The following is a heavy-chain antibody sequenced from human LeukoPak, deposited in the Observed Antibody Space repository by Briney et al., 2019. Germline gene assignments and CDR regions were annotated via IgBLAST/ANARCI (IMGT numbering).Heavy chain of an antibody. CDR3: ATASWISTADAVC. Sequence: GGSLRLPCVASGFSFTNYAMSWVRQAPARGPEWLSSLKGGGENFYADSVRGRFTLSRDIPRNTVYLQLNNLRVDDTATYYCATASWISTADAVCCGQRTQVTVSS. D-gene: IGHD2-2*03. V-gene: IGHV3-23*01. CDR1: GFSFTNYA. J-gene: IGHJ4*02. CDR2: LKGGGEN.